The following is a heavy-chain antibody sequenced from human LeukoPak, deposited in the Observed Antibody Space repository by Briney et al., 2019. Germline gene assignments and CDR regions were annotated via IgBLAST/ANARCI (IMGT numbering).Heavy chain of an antibody. J-gene: IGHJ4*02. CDR2: ISWNSGSI. CDR1: GFTFDDYA. V-gene: IGHV3-9*01. D-gene: IGHD3-22*01. CDR3: AKDMGSGYYYLASIDY. Sequence: PGRSLRLSCAASGFTFDDYAMHWVRQAPGKGLEWVSGISWNSGSIGYADSVKGRFTMSRDNAKNSLYLQMNSLRAEDTALYYCAKDMGSGYYYLASIDYWGQGTLVTVSS.